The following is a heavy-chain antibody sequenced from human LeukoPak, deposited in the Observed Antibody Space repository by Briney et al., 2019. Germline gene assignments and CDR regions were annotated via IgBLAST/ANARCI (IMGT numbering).Heavy chain of an antibody. D-gene: IGHD3-10*01. CDR2: IYYSGST. Sequence: PSETLSLTCTVSGGSISSGDYYWSWIRQPPGKGLEWIGYIYYSGSTYYNPSLKSRVTISVDTSKNQFSLNRSSVTAAGPAVFYCVPHYGSGIPYWGQGTLVTVSS. CDR3: VPHYGSGIPY. V-gene: IGHV4-30-4*01. CDR1: GGSISSGDYY. J-gene: IGHJ4*02.